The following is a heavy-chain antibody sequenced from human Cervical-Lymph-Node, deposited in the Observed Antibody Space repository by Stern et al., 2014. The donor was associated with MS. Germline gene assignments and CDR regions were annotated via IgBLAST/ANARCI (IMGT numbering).Heavy chain of an antibody. CDR3: ARERGGTPMV. CDR2: ISIRVSPI. Sequence: ELQLVESGRGLVQPWGSLRLSCAASAFGVSDYDMHWFRHAPGQVLEWVSFISIRVSPIFYADSVKGRFSITRDKAKNSLYLQMNSLRAEDTAVYFCARERGGTPMVWGQGTLVTVSS. J-gene: IGHJ4*02. D-gene: IGHD5-18*01. CDR1: AFGVSDYD. V-gene: IGHV3-48*01.